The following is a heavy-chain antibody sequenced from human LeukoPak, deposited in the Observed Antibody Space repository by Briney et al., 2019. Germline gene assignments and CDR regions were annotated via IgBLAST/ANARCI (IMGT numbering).Heavy chain of an antibody. Sequence: SETLSLTCTVSDASISGYYWTWIRQPAGQGLEWIGRLFSGGSTNYSPSLKSRVSMSLDTSNNQFSLEVTFVSAADTAVYYCARGPRGLPEDWGQGTLVTVSS. V-gene: IGHV4-4*07. CDR1: DASISGYY. CDR3: ARGPRGLPED. CDR2: LFSGGST. J-gene: IGHJ4*02. D-gene: IGHD1-14*01.